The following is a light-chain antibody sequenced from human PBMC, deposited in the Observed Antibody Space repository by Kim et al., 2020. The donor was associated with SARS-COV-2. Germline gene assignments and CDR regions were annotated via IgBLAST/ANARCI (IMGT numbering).Light chain of an antibody. J-gene: IGKJ5*01. V-gene: IGKV3-20*01. Sequence: PGERATLSCRARQSVSSSYLAWYQQKPGQAPRLLIYGASSRATGIPDGFSGSGSGTDFTLTISRLEPEDFAVYYCQQYGSSPPVTFGQGTRLEIK. CDR3: QQYGSSPPVT. CDR1: QSVSSSY. CDR2: GAS.